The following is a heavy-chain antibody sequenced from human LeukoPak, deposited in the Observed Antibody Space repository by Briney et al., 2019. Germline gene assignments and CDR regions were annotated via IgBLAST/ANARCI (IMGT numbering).Heavy chain of an antibody. V-gene: IGHV1-69*04. D-gene: IGHD2-2*01. Sequence: SVKVSCKASGGTFSSYTISWVRHAPGQGLVWLGRIIPILGIANYAQKFQGRVTITADKSTSTAYMELSSLRSEDTAVYYCARDFESTYYYYYMDVWGKGTTVTVSS. J-gene: IGHJ6*03. CDR3: ARDFESTYYYYYMDV. CDR1: GGTFSSYT. CDR2: IIPILGIA.